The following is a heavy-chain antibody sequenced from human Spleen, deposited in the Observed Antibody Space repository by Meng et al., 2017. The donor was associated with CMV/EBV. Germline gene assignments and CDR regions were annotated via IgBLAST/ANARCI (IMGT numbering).Heavy chain of an antibody. Sequence: GGSLRLSCKASGYTFTSFWIGWVRQMPGKGLEWMGIIYPGDSDIRYSPSFQGQVTISADKSISTAYLLWSGLKASDSAMYYCARLGISSTYFDYWGQGTLVTVSS. CDR1: GYTFTSFW. D-gene: IGHD2-2*01. CDR3: ARLGISSTYFDY. CDR2: IYPGDSDI. J-gene: IGHJ4*02. V-gene: IGHV5-51*01.